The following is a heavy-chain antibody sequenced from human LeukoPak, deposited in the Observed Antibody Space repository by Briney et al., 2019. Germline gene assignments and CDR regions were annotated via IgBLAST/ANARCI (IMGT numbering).Heavy chain of an antibody. J-gene: IGHJ6*03. CDR1: GGSFSGYY. CDR2: INHRGST. CDR3: ARGPSLYYDSSGYYYVQYYYYYMAV. V-gene: IGHV4-34*01. Sequence: SETLSLTCAVYGGSFSGYYWSWIRQPPGKGLEWIGEINHRGSTNYNPSLKSRVTISVDTSKNQFSLKLSSVTAADTAVYYCARGPSLYYDSSGYYYVQYYYYYMAVWGKPCTVTVSS. D-gene: IGHD3-22*01.